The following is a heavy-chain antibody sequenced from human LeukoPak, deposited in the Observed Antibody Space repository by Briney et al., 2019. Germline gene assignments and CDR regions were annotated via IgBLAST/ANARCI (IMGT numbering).Heavy chain of an antibody. CDR1: GFTFSSYS. Sequence: PGGSLRLSCAASGFTFSSYSMNWVRQAPGKGLEWVSYISSSSSTIYYADSVKGRFTISRDNAKNSLYLQMNSLRAEDTAVYYCARGASAAPEGTGLYYYYYYMDVWGKGTTVTVSS. CDR2: ISSSSSTI. CDR3: ARGASAAPEGTGLYYYYYYMDV. V-gene: IGHV3-48*01. D-gene: IGHD2-2*01. J-gene: IGHJ6*03.